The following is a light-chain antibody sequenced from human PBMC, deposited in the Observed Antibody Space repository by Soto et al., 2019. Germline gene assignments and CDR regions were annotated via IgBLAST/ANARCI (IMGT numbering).Light chain of an antibody. J-gene: IGLJ2*01. CDR2: LNSDGSH. Sequence: QLVLTQSPSASASLGASVKLTCTLSSGHSSYTIAWHQQQPEKGPRYLMKLNSDGSHYKGDGIPDRFSGSSSGAERYLTISSLQSEDEADYYCQTWGPGTVVFGGGTQLTVL. CDR1: SGHSSYT. CDR3: QTWGPGTVV. V-gene: IGLV4-69*01.